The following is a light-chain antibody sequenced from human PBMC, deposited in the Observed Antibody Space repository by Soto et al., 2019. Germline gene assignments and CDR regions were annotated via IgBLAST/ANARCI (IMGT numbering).Light chain of an antibody. Sequence: QSALTQPASVSGSPGQSITISCTGNSSDVGGYNYVSWYQQHPGKAPKLMIYDVSNRPSGVSNRFSGSKSGNTASLTISGLHAEDEADYYCSSYTSSSTLFGGGTKLTVL. CDR2: DVS. J-gene: IGLJ2*01. V-gene: IGLV2-14*01. CDR1: SSDVGGYNY. CDR3: SSYTSSSTL.